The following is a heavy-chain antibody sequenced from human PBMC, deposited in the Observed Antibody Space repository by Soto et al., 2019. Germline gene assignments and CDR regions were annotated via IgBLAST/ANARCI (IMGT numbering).Heavy chain of an antibody. D-gene: IGHD4-17*01. Sequence: SETLSLTCTVSSSSVSSYYWNWIRQSPGKGLEWIGYIYYSGYTNYNPSLKSRITISVDTSKNQFSLKLSSVTPADTAMYYCAGGGMTKVPYWGQGTMVTVSS. CDR3: AGGGMTKVPY. V-gene: IGHV4-59*02. CDR1: SSSVSSYY. J-gene: IGHJ4*02. CDR2: IYYSGYT.